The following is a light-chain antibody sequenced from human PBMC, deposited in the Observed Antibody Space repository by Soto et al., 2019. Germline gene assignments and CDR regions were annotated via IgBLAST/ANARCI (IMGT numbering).Light chain of an antibody. CDR3: QQRSNWPLT. Sequence: EIVLTQSPATLSLSPGERATLSCRASQSFSNYLAWYQQKPGQAPRLLIYDASRRATGTPARFSGSGSGTDFTLTISSLEPEDVAVYYCQQRSNWPLTFGQVTRLEIK. V-gene: IGKV3-11*01. J-gene: IGKJ5*01. CDR2: DAS. CDR1: QSFSNY.